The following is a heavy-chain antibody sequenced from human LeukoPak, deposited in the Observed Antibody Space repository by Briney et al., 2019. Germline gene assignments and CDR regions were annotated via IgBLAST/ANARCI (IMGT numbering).Heavy chain of an antibody. J-gene: IGHJ3*02. V-gene: IGHV1-3*01. CDR3: ARDLGIVGATGIDAFDI. CDR1: GYTFTSYA. CDR2: INAGNGNT. Sequence: ASVKVSCKASGYTFTSYAMHWVRQAPGQRLEWMGWINAGNGNTKYSQKFQGRVTMTRDTSTSTVYMELSSLRSEDTAVYYCARDLGIVGATGIDAFDIWGQGTMVTVSS. D-gene: IGHD1-26*01.